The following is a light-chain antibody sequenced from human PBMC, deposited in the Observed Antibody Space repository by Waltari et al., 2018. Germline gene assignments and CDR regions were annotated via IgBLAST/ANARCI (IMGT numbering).Light chain of an antibody. CDR2: EDS. Sequence: SYALTQPPSVSVSPGQTARIPCSGDALPKKSAYWYQQKSGQAPVLVIYEDSKRPPGIPERFSGSSSGTMATLTISGAQVEDEADYYCYSTDSSGNHRVFGGGTKLTVL. CDR3: YSTDSSGNHRV. J-gene: IGLJ3*02. CDR1: ALPKKS. V-gene: IGLV3-10*01.